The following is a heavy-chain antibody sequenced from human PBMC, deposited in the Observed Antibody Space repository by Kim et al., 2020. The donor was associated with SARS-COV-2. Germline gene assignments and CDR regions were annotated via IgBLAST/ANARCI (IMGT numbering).Heavy chain of an antibody. V-gene: IGHV3-23*01. D-gene: IGHD1-26*01. Sequence: GGSLRLSCAASGFTFSSYAMSWVRQAPGKGLEWVSAISGSGGSTYYADSVKGRFTISRDNSKNTLYLQMNSLRAEDTAVYYCAKDHFAYNFGIEWELSFDYWGQGTLVTVSS. CDR3: AKDHFAYNFGIEWELSFDY. CDR2: ISGSGGST. J-gene: IGHJ4*02. CDR1: GFTFSSYA.